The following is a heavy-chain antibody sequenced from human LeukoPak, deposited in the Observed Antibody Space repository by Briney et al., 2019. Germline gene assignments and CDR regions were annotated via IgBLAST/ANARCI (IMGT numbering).Heavy chain of an antibody. V-gene: IGHV3-30*18. CDR1: GFTFSSYG. J-gene: IGHJ4*02. CDR3: AKSSQQLAFLFDY. CDR2: ISYDGSNK. D-gene: IGHD6-13*01. Sequence: GGPLRLSCAASGFTFSSYGMHWVRQAPGKGLEWVAVISYDGSNKYYADSVKGRFTISRDNSKNTLYLQMNSLRAEDTAVYYCAKSSQQLAFLFDYWGQGTLVTVSS.